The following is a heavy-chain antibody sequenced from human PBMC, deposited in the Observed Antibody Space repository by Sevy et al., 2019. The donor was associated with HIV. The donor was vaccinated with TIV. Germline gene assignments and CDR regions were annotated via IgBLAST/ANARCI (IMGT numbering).Heavy chain of an antibody. CDR1: GFTFSNSW. Sequence: GGSLRLSCAASGFTFSNSWMSWVRQAPGEGLEWVANINRDGSERQYMDSVKGRFTISRDNANNSLYLQMNSLRVEDTAVYYCTRAGYWGQGILVTVSS. CDR3: TRAGY. V-gene: IGHV3-7*03. J-gene: IGHJ4*02. CDR2: INRDGSER.